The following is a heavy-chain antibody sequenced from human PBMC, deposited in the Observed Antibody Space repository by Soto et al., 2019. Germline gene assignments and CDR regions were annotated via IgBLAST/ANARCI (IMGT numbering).Heavy chain of an antibody. D-gene: IGHD3-3*01. V-gene: IGHV3-66*04. Sequence: GGSLRLSCAASGFTVSSYYMSWVRQAPGKGLEWVSVIYSAGSADFADSVKGRFTISRDNSKNTLYLQMSSLRAEDTAVYYCARPQLRFLEWLSDQDVWGQGTTVTVSS. J-gene: IGHJ6*02. CDR2: IYSAGSA. CDR1: GFTVSSYY. CDR3: ARPQLRFLEWLSDQDV.